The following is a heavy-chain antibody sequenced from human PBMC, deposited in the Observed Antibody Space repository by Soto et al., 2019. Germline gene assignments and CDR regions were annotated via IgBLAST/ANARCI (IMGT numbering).Heavy chain of an antibody. CDR2: ISSSSSYI. CDR1: GFTFSSYS. J-gene: IGHJ4*02. D-gene: IGHD6-6*01. CDR3: ARDSGAARPLDY. Sequence: GGSLRLSCAASGFTFSSYSMNWVRQAPGKGLEWVSSISSSSSYIYYADSVKGRSTISRDNAKNSLYLQMNSLRAEDTAVYYCARDSGAARPLDYWGQGTLVTVSS. V-gene: IGHV3-21*01.